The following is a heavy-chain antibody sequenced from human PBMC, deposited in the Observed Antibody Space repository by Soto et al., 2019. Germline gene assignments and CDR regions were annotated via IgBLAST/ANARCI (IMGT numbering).Heavy chain of an antibody. Sequence: SETLSLTCTVSGGSISSYYWSWIRQPPGKGLEWIGYIYYSGSTNYNPSLKSRVTISVDTSKNQFSLKLSSVTAADTAVYYCARDNGDYVFDYWGQGTLVTVSS. CDR1: GGSISSYY. CDR3: ARDNGDYVFDY. D-gene: IGHD4-17*01. V-gene: IGHV4-59*01. CDR2: IYYSGST. J-gene: IGHJ4*02.